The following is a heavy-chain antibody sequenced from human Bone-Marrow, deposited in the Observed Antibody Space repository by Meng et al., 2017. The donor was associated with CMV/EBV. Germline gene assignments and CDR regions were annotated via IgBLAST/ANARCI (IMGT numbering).Heavy chain of an antibody. Sequence: GGSLRLSCAASGFTFSSYGMHWVRQAPGKGLEWVAFIRYDGSNKYYADSVKGRFTISRDNSKNTLYLQMNSLRAEDTAVYYCAEDGDYGDPLPFDYWGQGTLVTVSS. CDR1: GFTFSSYG. J-gene: IGHJ4*02. V-gene: IGHV3-30*02. CDR3: AEDGDYGDPLPFDY. D-gene: IGHD4-17*01. CDR2: IRYDGSNK.